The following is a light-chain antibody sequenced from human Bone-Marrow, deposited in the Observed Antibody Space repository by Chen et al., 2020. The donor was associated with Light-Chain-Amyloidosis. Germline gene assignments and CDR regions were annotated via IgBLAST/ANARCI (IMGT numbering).Light chain of an antibody. CDR2: RDT. Sequence: SYELTQPPSVSVSPGQTARITCSGDDLPTKYAYWYQQKPGQAPVLVIHRDTERPSGISERFSGSSSGNTATLTISGVQAEDDADYHCQSADSSGTYEVIFGGGTKLTVL. J-gene: IGLJ2*01. CDR1: DLPTKY. V-gene: IGLV3-25*03. CDR3: QSADSSGTYEVI.